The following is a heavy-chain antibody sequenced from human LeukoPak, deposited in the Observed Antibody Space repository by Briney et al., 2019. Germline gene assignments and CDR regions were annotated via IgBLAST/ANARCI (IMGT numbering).Heavy chain of an antibody. CDR1: GGSISSSSYY. Sequence: KPSETLSLTCTVSGGSISSSSYYWGWIRQPPGKGLEWIGSIYYSGSTYYNPSLKSRVTISVDTSKNQFSLKLSSVTAADTAAYYCARGTGWSGYPNWFDPWGQGTLVTVSS. V-gene: IGHV4-39*07. CDR2: IYYSGST. D-gene: IGHD3-3*01. J-gene: IGHJ5*02. CDR3: ARGTGWSGYPNWFDP.